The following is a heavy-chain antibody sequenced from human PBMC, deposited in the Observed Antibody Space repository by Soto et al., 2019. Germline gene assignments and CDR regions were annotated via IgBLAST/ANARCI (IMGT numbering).Heavy chain of an antibody. J-gene: IGHJ4*02. V-gene: IGHV4-39*01. Sequence: QLQLQESGPGLVKPSETLSLTCTVSGGSISSSSYYWGWIRQPPGQGLEWIGSIYYSGSTYYNPSLKSRVTISVDTSKNQFSLKLSSVTAADTAVYYCARPIMITFGGAPPDFDYWGQGTLVTVSS. CDR3: ARPIMITFGGAPPDFDY. D-gene: IGHD3-16*01. CDR2: IYYSGST. CDR1: GGSISSSSYY.